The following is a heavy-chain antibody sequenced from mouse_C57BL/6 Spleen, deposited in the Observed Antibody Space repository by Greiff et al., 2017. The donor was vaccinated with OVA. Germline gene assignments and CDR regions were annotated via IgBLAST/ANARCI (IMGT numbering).Heavy chain of an antibody. Sequence: EVKVVESGGGLVQPGGSMKLSCVASGFTFSNYWMNWVRQSPEKGLEWVAQIRLKSDNYATHYAESVKGRFTISRDDSKSSVYLQMNNLRAEDTGIYYCTGSGTWYYFDYWGQGTTLTVSS. CDR2: IRLKSDNYAT. J-gene: IGHJ2*01. CDR1: GFTFSNYW. D-gene: IGHD4-1*01. V-gene: IGHV6-3*01. CDR3: TGSGTWYYFDY.